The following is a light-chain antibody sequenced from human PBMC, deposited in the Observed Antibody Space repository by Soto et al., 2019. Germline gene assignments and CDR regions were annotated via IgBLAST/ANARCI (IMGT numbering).Light chain of an antibody. CDR3: QQDNNWPFT. CDR2: GAS. V-gene: IGKV3-15*01. Sequence: EIVMTQSPATLSVSPRERATLSCRASQSVSSNLAWYQQKPGQAPRLLIYGASTRATGIPARFSGSGSGTEFTLTISSLQSEDFAVYYCQQDNNWPFTFGPGTKVDIK. CDR1: QSVSSN. J-gene: IGKJ3*01.